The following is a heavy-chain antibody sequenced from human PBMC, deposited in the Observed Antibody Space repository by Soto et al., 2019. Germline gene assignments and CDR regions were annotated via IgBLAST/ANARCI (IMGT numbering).Heavy chain of an antibody. CDR3: VRDLLGSGGHFDY. D-gene: IGHD7-27*01. CDR2: IWYDGSNT. CDR1: GFIFSSFG. V-gene: IGHV3-33*01. Sequence: HPGGSLRLSCAASGFIFSSFGMHWVRQAPGKGLEWVAHIWYDGSNTYYADSVKGRFTISRDNSRNTVYLQMNSLRAEDTAVYHCVRDLLGSGGHFDYWGQGTPGTVS. J-gene: IGHJ4*02.